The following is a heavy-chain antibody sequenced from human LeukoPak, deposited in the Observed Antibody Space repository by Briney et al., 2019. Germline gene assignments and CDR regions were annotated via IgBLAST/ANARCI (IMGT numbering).Heavy chain of an antibody. V-gene: IGHV4-34*01. CDR3: ARLPGPGTIFSVTGFDY. D-gene: IGHD1-1*01. Sequence: SETLSLTCAVYGGSFSGYYWSWIRQPPGKGLEWIGEINHSGSTNYNPSLKSRVTISVDTSKNQFSLKLSSVTAADTAVYYCARLPGPGTIFSVTGFDYWGQGTLVTVSS. CDR2: INHSGST. J-gene: IGHJ4*02. CDR1: GGSFSGYY.